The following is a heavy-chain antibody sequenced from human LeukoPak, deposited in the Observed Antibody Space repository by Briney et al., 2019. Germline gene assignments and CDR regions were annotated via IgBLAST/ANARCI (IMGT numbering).Heavy chain of an antibody. V-gene: IGHV3-48*02. D-gene: IGHD2-8*02. CDR1: GFTFSVYS. J-gene: IGHJ4*02. CDR2: IRDASTI. Sequence: GGSLRLSCAASGFTFSVYSMNWVRQAPGKGLEWVAYIRDASTIYYAESVKGRFTIPRDNAKNSLYLQMNSLRDDDTAVYYCARLVGRNTLVDYWGQGTLVIVSS. CDR3: ARLVGRNTLVDY.